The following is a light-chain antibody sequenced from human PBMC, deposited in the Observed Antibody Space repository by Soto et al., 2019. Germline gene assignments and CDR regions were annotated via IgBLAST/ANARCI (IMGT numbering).Light chain of an antibody. CDR1: QSVSSSY. V-gene: IGKV3-20*01. CDR2: GAS. J-gene: IGKJ4*01. CDR3: QQYRTLPLT. Sequence: EVVLTQSPASLSLSPGESATLSCRTSQSVSSSYLAWYQQKPGQAPRLLIYGASFKATGIPDRFSGSGFGTDFTLSISRLEREEFAVYYCQQYRTLPLTFGGGTRVESK.